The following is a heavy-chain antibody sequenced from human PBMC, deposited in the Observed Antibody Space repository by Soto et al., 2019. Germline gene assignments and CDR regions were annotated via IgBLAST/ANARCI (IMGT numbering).Heavy chain of an antibody. D-gene: IGHD2-21*02. V-gene: IGHV1-2*02. Sequence: GASVKVSCKASGYTFTGYYMHWVRRAPGQGLEWMGWINPNSGGTNYAQKFQGRVTMTRDTSISTAYMELSRLRSDDTAVYYCARDPEYCGGDCYSFYYYYYGMDVWGQGTTVTVSS. CDR1: GYTFTGYY. CDR3: ARDPEYCGGDCYSFYYYYYGMDV. J-gene: IGHJ6*02. CDR2: INPNSGGT.